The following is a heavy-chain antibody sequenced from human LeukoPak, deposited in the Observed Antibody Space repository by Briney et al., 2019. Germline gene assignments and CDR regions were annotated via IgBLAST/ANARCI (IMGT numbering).Heavy chain of an antibody. J-gene: IGHJ4*02. D-gene: IGHD2-2*01. CDR1: GFTFSSYG. Sequence: GGSLRLSCAASGFTFSSYGMHWVRQAPGKGLEWVAFIRYDGSNKYYADSVKGRFSISRDNSKNTLYLQMNSLRAEDTAVYYCASPKYCSSTSCYAFDYWGQGTLVTVSS. V-gene: IGHV3-30*02. CDR2: IRYDGSNK. CDR3: ASPKYCSSTSCYAFDY.